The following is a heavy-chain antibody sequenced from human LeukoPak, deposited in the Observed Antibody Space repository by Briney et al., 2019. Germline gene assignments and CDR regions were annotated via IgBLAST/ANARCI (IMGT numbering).Heavy chain of an antibody. CDR1: GFTFDDYA. CDR2: ISAGGGSTYYGGIST. J-gene: IGHJ4*02. V-gene: IGHV3-23*01. D-gene: IGHD3-10*01. CDR3: AKDPPGFGELYFDY. Sequence: GRSLRLSCAASGFTFDDYAMHWVRQAPGKGLEWVSAISAGGGSTYYGGISTYYADSVKGRFTISRDKSKNTLYLQMNSLRAEDTAVYYCAKDPPGFGELYFDYWGQGTLVTVSS.